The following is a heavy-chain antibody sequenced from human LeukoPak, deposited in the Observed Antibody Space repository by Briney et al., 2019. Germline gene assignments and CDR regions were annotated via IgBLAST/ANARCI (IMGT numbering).Heavy chain of an antibody. D-gene: IGHD2-21*02. V-gene: IGHV3-11*01. CDR1: GFTFSDYY. CDR2: ISSSGSTI. Sequence: GGSLRLSCAASGFTFSDYYMSWIRQAPGKGLEWVSYISSSGSTIYYADSVKGRFTISRDNAKNSLYLQMNSLRAEDTALYYCARGGRYCGGDCYPGYYYYMDVWGKGTTVTVSS. CDR3: ARGGRYCGGDCYPGYYYYMDV. J-gene: IGHJ6*03.